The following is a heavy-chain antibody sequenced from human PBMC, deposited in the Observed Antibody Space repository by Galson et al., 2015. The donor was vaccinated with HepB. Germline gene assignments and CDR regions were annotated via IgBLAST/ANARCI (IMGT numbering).Heavy chain of an antibody. V-gene: IGHV1-3*01. D-gene: IGHD6-19*01. CDR3: ARIAVAGYGMDV. Sequence: SVKVSCKASGYTFTSYAMHWVRQAPGQRLEWMGWINAGNGNTKYSQKFQGRVTITRDTSASTAYMELSSLRSEDTAVYYCARIAVAGYGMDVWGQGTTVTVSS. CDR1: GYTFTSYA. J-gene: IGHJ6*02. CDR2: INAGNGNT.